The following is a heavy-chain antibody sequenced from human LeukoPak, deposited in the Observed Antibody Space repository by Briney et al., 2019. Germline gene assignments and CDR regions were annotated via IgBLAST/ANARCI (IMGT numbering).Heavy chain of an antibody. V-gene: IGHV3-23*01. J-gene: IGHJ4*02. CDR3: ARGAFYDC. Sequence: PGGSLRLSCAASGFTFSSYEMNWVRQAPGKGLEWVSTLSDSGGSTYYADSVKGRFTISRDNSKNTLYLQMNSLRAEDTAVYYCARGAFYDCWGQGTLVTVSS. D-gene: IGHD2/OR15-2a*01. CDR2: LSDSGGST. CDR1: GFTFSSYE.